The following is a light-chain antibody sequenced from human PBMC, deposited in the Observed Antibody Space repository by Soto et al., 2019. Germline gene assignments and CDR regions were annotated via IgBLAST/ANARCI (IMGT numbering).Light chain of an antibody. CDR2: EVS. V-gene: IGLV2-14*01. CDR3: SSRTSSSTVI. J-gene: IGLJ2*01. CDR1: SSDVGGFNY. Sequence: QSALTQPASVSGSPGQSITISCTGTSSDVGGFNYVSWYQQHPGKAPKLLIYEVSNRPSGVSNRFSDSKSGNTASLTISGLQAEDEADYYCSSRTSSSTVIFGGGTKLTVL.